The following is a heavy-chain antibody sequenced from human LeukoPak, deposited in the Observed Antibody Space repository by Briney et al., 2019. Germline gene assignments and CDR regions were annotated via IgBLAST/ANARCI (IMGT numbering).Heavy chain of an antibody. J-gene: IGHJ4*02. CDR2: IVVGSGNT. V-gene: IGHV1-58*01. Sequence: SVKVSCKASGVTFTSSAVQCVRQARGQRLEWIGWIVVGSGNTNYAQKFQERVTITRDMSTSTAYMELSSLRSEDTAVYYCAAGTPNRITMVRGVPAWGQGTLVTVYS. CDR1: GVTFTSSA. CDR3: AAGTPNRITMVRGVPA. D-gene: IGHD3-10*01.